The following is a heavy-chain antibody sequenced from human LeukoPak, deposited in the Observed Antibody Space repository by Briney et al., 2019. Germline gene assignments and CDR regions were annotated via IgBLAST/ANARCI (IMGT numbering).Heavy chain of an antibody. CDR3: ARPFYYDSNGGEGMDV. D-gene: IGHD3-22*01. CDR2: IRSKASSYAT. J-gene: IGHJ6*02. V-gene: IGHV3-73*01. Sequence: PGGSLRLSCAASGFTFSGSVIHWVRQASGKGLEWIGRIRSKASSYATAYAASVRGRFTISRDDSKNTAYLQMNSLRTEDTAVYYCARPFYYDSNGGEGMDVWGQGTTVTVSS. CDR1: GFTFSGSV.